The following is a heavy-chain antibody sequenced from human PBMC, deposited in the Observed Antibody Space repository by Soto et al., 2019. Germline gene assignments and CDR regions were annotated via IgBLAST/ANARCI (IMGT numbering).Heavy chain of an antibody. Sequence: GGSLRLSCAASGFTFSTYGMHWVRQAPGKGLEWVSTISGSGVSTYYADSVKGRFTISRDNSKNTLYLQMNSLRAEDTAVYYCAKDSYDSNGYYYVEVWFAPWGQGTLDTVSA. CDR2: ISGSGVST. CDR3: AKDSYDSNGYYYVEVWFAP. J-gene: IGHJ5*02. CDR1: GFTFSTYG. D-gene: IGHD3-22*01. V-gene: IGHV3-23*01.